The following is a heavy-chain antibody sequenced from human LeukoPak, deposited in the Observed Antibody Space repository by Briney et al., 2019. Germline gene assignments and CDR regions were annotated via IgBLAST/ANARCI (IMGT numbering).Heavy chain of an antibody. CDR1: GGTFSSYA. J-gene: IGHJ6*03. CDR3: ASHGSGSYYKRATHKYYYYYMDV. V-gene: IGHV1-69*13. CDR2: IIPIFGTA. D-gene: IGHD3-10*01. Sequence: GASVKVSCKASGGTFSSYAISWVRQAPGQGLEWMGGIIPIFGTANYAQKFQGRVTITADESTSTAYMELSSLRSEDTAVYYCASHGSGSYYKRATHKYYYYYMDVWGKGTTVTISS.